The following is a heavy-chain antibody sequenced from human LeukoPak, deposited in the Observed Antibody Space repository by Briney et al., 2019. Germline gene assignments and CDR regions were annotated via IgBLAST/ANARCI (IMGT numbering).Heavy chain of an antibody. CDR1: GFTFSRYW. V-gene: IGHV3-7*03. CDR3: AKDLVVVAATRVY. D-gene: IGHD2-15*01. Sequence: GGSLRLSCAASGFTFSRYWMTWVRQAPGKGLEWVANINEDGSGKYYVDSVKGRFTISRDNSKNTLYLQMNSLRAEDTAVYYCAKDLVVVAATRVYWGQGTLVTVSS. J-gene: IGHJ4*02. CDR2: INEDGSGK.